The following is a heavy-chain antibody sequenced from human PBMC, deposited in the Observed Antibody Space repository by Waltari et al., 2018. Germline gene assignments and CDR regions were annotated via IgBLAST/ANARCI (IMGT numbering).Heavy chain of an antibody. Sequence: EVQLVESGGGLVKPGGSLRLSCAASGFTFSSYSMNWVRQAPGKGLEWMGSINRGDSDTKYSPAFQGQVTISADKSISTAYRQWSSLKAADTAMYYCAGLSSEDAFDIWGQGTMVTVSS. CDR1: GFTFSSYS. V-gene: IGHV5-51*01. J-gene: IGHJ3*02. CDR3: AGLSSEDAFDI. D-gene: IGHD5-12*01. CDR2: INRGDSDT.